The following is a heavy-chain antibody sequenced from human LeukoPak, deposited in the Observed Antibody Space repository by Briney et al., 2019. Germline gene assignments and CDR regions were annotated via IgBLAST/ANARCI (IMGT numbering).Heavy chain of an antibody. CDR3: AKVPFGSLYYFDY. CDR2: ISGSGGST. V-gene: IGHV3-23*01. J-gene: IGHJ4*02. CDR1: GFTLSSYA. D-gene: IGHD2/OR15-2a*01. Sequence: GGSLRLSCAASGFTLSSYAMSWVRQAPGKGLEWVSAISGSGGSTYYADSVKGRFTISRDNSKNTLYLQMNSLRAEDTAVYYCAKVPFGSLYYFDYWGQGTLVTVSS.